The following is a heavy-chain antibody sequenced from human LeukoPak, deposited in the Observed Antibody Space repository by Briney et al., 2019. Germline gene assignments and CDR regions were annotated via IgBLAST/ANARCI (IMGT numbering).Heavy chain of an antibody. J-gene: IGHJ4*02. CDR2: ISPNNGDT. V-gene: IGHV1-2*02. D-gene: IGHD3-10*01. Sequence: GASVTVSYKPSVYTFTDSYIHWVRQAPGGGGHWMGWISPNNGDTKYPEDFQDRVTMTRDTSISTAYMELTGLTPDGTAVYYCVRSPIGASAYWGRGTLVTVSS. CDR3: VRSPIGASAY. CDR1: VYTFTDSY.